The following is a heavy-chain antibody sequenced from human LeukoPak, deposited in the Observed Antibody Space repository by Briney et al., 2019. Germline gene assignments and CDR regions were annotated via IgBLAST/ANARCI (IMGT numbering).Heavy chain of an antibody. CDR1: GFTFSSYA. Sequence: PGRSLRLSCVASGFTFSSYAMHWVRQAPGKGLEWVAVISYDGSNKYYADSVKGRFTISRDNSKNTLYLQMNSLRAEDTAVYYCARENKLNAFDIWGQGTMVTVSS. CDR3: ARENKLNAFDI. V-gene: IGHV3-30-3*01. CDR2: ISYDGSNK. J-gene: IGHJ3*02.